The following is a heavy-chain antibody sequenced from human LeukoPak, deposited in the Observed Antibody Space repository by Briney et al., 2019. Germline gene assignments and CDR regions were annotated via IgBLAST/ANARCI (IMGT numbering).Heavy chain of an antibody. V-gene: IGHV1-2*02. J-gene: IGHJ4*02. CDR3: ARTPSSSWFLTPYFDY. D-gene: IGHD6-13*01. Sequence: ASVKVSCKASGYTFTGYYMHWVRQAPGQGLEWMGWINPNSGGTNYAQKFQGRVTMTRDTSISTAYMELSRLRSDDTAVYYCARTPSSSWFLTPYFDYWSQGTLVTVSS. CDR1: GYTFTGYY. CDR2: INPNSGGT.